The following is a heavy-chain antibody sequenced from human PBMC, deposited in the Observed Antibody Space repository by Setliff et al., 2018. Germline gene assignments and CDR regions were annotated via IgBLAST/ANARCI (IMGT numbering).Heavy chain of an antibody. CDR3: ARGRSNFWGYYFDY. J-gene: IGHJ4*02. Sequence: SETLSLTCTVSGGSISSGGYYWSWIRQHPGKGLEWIGYIYYSGSTYYNPSLKSRVTISIDTSKNQFSLKLSSVTAADTAVYYCARGRSNFWGYYFDYWGQGTLVTVSS. D-gene: IGHD3-3*01. CDR1: GGSISSGGYY. V-gene: IGHV4-31*03. CDR2: IYYSGST.